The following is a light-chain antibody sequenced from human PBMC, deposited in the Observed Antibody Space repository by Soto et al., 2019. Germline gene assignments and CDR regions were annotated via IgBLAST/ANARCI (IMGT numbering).Light chain of an antibody. CDR1: QSISNR. Sequence: DIQMTHSPSTLSASVGDRVTITCRASQSISNRLAWYQQKPGKAPKVLIYDASSLESGVPSRFSGSGSATEFILTISSLQPDDFATYCCQHYGGKCTFGQGTKVEIX. J-gene: IGKJ1*01. CDR3: QHYGGKCT. V-gene: IGKV1-5*01. CDR2: DAS.